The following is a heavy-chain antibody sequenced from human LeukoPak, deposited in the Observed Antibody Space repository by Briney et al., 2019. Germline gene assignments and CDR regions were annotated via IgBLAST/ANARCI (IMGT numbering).Heavy chain of an antibody. J-gene: IGHJ3*02. Sequence: SETLSLTCAVSGGSVSGYYWSWIRQPPGKGPEWIGKINHSGSTNYNPSLKSRVTISVDTSTNQFSLNLSSVTAADTAVYYCARSANAFDIWGQGTMVTVSS. CDR3: ARSANAFDI. V-gene: IGHV4-34*01. CDR2: INHSGST. CDR1: GGSVSGYY.